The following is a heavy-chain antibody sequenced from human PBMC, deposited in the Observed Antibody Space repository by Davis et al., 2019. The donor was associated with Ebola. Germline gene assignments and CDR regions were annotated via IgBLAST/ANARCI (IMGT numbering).Heavy chain of an antibody. J-gene: IGHJ3*01. CDR3: VKDTSNIWFDV. Sequence: PGGSLRLSCAASGFVFSSYVMSWVRRAPGKGLEWVSTPGTSADTYYADSVKGRFTISRDNSKNTLHLQMNSLRVEDTAMYYCVKDTSNIWFDVWGQGTLVTVSA. V-gene: IGHV3-23*01. CDR1: GFVFSSYV. D-gene: IGHD2/OR15-2a*01. CDR2: PGTSADT.